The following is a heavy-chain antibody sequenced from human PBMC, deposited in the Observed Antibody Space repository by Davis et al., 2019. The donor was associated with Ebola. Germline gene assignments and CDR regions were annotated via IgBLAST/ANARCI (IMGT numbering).Heavy chain of an antibody. CDR1: KFTFSRYA. CDR2: ISGTGGGT. V-gene: IGHV3-23*01. Sequence: GGSLRLSCAATKFTFSRYAMSWVRQAPGKGPEWVSAISGTGGGTYYTDSVKGRFTISRDNSKNTLYLQMSGLRAEDTAVYYCAKPIVGTYFDGFDIWGQGTLVTVSS. J-gene: IGHJ3*02. CDR3: AKPIVGTYFDGFDI. D-gene: IGHD3-3*01.